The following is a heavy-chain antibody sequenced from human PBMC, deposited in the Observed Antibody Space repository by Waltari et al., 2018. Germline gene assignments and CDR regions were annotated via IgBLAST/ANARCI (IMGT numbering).Heavy chain of an antibody. J-gene: IGHJ4*02. V-gene: IGHV5-51*03. CDR3: ARLDCSGGSCYSEPFDY. CDR2: ISPGDSDT. CDR1: GYSFTSYW. D-gene: IGHD2-15*01. Sequence: EVQLVQSGAEVKKPGESLKISCKGSGYSFTSYWIGWVRQMPGKGLEWMGIISPGDSDTRYSPSFQGQVTISADKSISTAYLQWSSLKASDTAMYYCARLDCSGGSCYSEPFDYWCQGTLVTVSS.